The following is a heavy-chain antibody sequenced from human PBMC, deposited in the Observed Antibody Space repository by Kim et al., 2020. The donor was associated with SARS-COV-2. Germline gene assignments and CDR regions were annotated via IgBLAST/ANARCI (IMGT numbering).Heavy chain of an antibody. Sequence: SETLSLTCTVSGAYITNHYWSWIRQPPGKGLEWIGNVYHSGSTSYNPSLKSRVTMSVETSKRQFSLQVTSGTAADTAIYYCVREGYFDGGSFFFDSWG. CDR3: VREGYFDGGSFFFDS. J-gene: IGHJ5*01. V-gene: IGHV4-59*11. CDR1: GAYITNHY. D-gene: IGHD2-15*01. CDR2: VYHSGST.